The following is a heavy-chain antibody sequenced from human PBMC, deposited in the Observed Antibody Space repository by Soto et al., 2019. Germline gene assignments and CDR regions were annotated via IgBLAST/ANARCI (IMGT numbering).Heavy chain of an antibody. CDR2: IYYSGST. Sequence: SETLSLTCTVSGGSISSSSYYWGWIRQPPGKGLEWIGSIYYSGSTYYNPSLKSRVTISVDTSKNQFSLKLSSVTAADTAVYYCASQLRGDYYGSGSYPGYFQHWGQGTLVTVSS. J-gene: IGHJ1*01. CDR3: ASQLRGDYYGSGSYPGYFQH. V-gene: IGHV4-39*01. D-gene: IGHD3-10*01. CDR1: GGSISSSSYY.